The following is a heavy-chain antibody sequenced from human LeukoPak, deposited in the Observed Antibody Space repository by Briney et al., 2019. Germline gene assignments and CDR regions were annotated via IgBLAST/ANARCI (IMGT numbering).Heavy chain of an antibody. CDR3: ARGSRIAAAGTGFDY. V-gene: IGHV3-64*01. J-gene: IGHJ4*02. CDR2: ISSNGGST. D-gene: IGHD6-13*01. CDR1: GFTFSSYA. Sequence: PGGSLRLSCAASGFTFSSYAMSWVRQAPGKGLEYVSAISSNGGSTYYANSVKGRFTISRDNSKNTLYLQMGSLRAEDMAVYYCARGSRIAAAGTGFDYWGQGTLVTVSS.